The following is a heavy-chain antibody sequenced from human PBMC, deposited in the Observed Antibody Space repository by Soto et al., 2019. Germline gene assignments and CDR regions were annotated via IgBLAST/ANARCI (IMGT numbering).Heavy chain of an antibody. V-gene: IGHV3-23*01. D-gene: IGHD2-2*01. Sequence: PGGSLRLSCAASGFTFRSYAMSWVRQAPGKGLEWVSAIGGSSGSTDYADSVKGRFTISRDNSENTLFLQMNSLRAEDTAVYYCAKDRSSTSCYAFDYWGQGTLVTVSS. CDR3: AKDRSSTSCYAFDY. CDR1: GFTFRSYA. J-gene: IGHJ4*02. CDR2: IGGSSGST.